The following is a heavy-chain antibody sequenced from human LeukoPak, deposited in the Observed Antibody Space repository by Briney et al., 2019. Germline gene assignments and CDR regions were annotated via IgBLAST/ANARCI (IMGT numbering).Heavy chain of an antibody. CDR2: IKPDGRDK. D-gene: IGHD6-19*01. CDR1: GLFFSTNW. J-gene: IGHJ6*03. Sequence: GGSLRLSCAASGLFFSTNWMSWVRQAPGKGLEWVATIKPDGRDKYYVDSVKGRFTISRDNSKNTLYLQMNSLRAEDTAVYFCAKGSKAVLFTRDHYMDVWGKGTTVTISS. CDR3: AKGSKAVLFTRDHYMDV. V-gene: IGHV3-7*01.